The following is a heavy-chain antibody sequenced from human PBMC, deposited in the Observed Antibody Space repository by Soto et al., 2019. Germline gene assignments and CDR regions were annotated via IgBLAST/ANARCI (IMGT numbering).Heavy chain of an antibody. D-gene: IGHD3-22*01. V-gene: IGHV4-34*01. Sequence: PSETLSLTCAVYGGSFIGYYWSWILQPPGKGLEWIGEINHSGSTNYNPSLKSRVTISVDTSKNQFSLKLSSVTAADTAVYYCASSSYYYDSSPFDYWGQGTLVAVS. J-gene: IGHJ4*02. CDR2: INHSGST. CDR3: ASSSYYYDSSPFDY. CDR1: GGSFIGYY.